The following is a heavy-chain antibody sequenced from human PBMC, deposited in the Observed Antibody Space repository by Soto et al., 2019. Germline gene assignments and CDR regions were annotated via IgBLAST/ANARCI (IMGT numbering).Heavy chain of an antibody. V-gene: IGHV1-3*01. D-gene: IGHD2-2*02. CDR1: GYTFTTYG. CDR3: ARDLYTTTFDY. Sequence: ASVKVSCKASGYTFTTYGMHWVRQAPGQRLEWMGRINAGNGNREYSQKFQGRVAITRDTSANTAYMELSSLRSEDTAVYFCARDLYTTTFDYWGQGTLVTVS. J-gene: IGHJ4*02. CDR2: INAGNGNR.